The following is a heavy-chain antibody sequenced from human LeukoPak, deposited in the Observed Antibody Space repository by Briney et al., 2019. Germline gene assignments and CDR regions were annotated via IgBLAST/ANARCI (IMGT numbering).Heavy chain of an antibody. CDR2: IIPIFGTA. J-gene: IGHJ5*02. D-gene: IGHD5-24*01. Sequence: ASVKVSCTASGGTFSSYAISWVRQAPGQGLEWMGGIIPIFGTANYAQKFQGRVTITADESTSTAYMELSSLRSEDTAVYYCASGDGYNSAWFDPWGQGTLVTVSS. CDR1: GGTFSSYA. CDR3: ASGDGYNSAWFDP. V-gene: IGHV1-69*01.